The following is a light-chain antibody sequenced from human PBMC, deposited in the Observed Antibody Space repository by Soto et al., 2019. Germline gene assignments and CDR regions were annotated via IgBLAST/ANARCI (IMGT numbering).Light chain of an antibody. V-gene: IGLV3-21*01. J-gene: IGLJ2*01. CDR2: YDT. Sequence: SYELTQPPSVSVAPGKTASISCGGNDIGSKGVHWYKQKPGQAPVLVIYYDTDLPPVIPERFSGSNSANLATLTISRVEAGDEADYYCQVWDSGSAHVVFVGGTKVTVL. CDR1: DIGSKG. CDR3: QVWDSGSAHVV.